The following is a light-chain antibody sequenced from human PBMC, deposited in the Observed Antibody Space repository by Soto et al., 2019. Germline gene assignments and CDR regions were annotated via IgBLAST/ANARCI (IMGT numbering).Light chain of an antibody. V-gene: IGKV3-15*01. CDR3: QQYYNWPRT. CDR2: GAS. CDR1: QSLGRD. J-gene: IGKJ1*01. Sequence: EIWMTQSQGTLSLFPGDTATLSCRASQSLGRDLAWYQKKPGKAPRLLIFGASARPTGIPARISGSGYGTELTLTISGLRSEDVAVYLCQQYYNWPRTFGQGTKVDIK.